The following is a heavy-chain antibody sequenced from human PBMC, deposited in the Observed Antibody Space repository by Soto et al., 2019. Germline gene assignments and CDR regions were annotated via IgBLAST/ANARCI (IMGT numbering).Heavy chain of an antibody. Sequence: EVQLVESGGGLVQPGGSPRLSCAASGFTFSSYWMSWVRQAPGKGLEWVANIKQDGSEKYYVDSVKGRFTISRDNAKNSLYLQMNSLRAEDTAVYYCARQGRVLRYFDWLISGAFDYWGQGTLVTVSS. D-gene: IGHD3-9*01. J-gene: IGHJ4*02. CDR3: ARQGRVLRYFDWLISGAFDY. CDR2: IKQDGSEK. CDR1: GFTFSSYW. V-gene: IGHV3-7*01.